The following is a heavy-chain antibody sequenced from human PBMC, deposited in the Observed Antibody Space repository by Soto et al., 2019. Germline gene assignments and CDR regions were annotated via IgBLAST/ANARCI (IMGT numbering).Heavy chain of an antibody. J-gene: IGHJ3*02. CDR2: IKHGGSS. CDR3: ARGGSSDWQVALDI. CDR1: AGSFSHYY. V-gene: IGHV4-34*01. Sequence: QVQQQPWGAGLLKPSETLSLTCTVYAGSFSHYYWNWIRQSPGKGLEWIGKIKHGGSSSYNPSLRSRFSISVDMSQNQFSLTLSSVTAADTAVYYCARGGSSDWQVALDIWGQGTMVPVSS. D-gene: IGHD6-19*01.